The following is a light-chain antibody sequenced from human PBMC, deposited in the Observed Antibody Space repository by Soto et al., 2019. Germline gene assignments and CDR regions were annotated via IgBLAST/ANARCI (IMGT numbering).Light chain of an antibody. Sequence: EIVMTQSPATLSVSPGERATLSCRASQSVSSNLAWYQQKPGQAPRLLIYGASTRATGIPARFSGSGSGTEVTLTISSLESEDFAGYYCQQYNNWPPWTLGQGTKVQIK. V-gene: IGKV3-15*01. CDR1: QSVSSN. CDR3: QQYNNWPPWT. CDR2: GAS. J-gene: IGKJ1*01.